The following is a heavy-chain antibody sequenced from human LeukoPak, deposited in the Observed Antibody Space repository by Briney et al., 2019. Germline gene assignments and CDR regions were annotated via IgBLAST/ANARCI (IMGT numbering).Heavy chain of an antibody. Sequence: GGSLRLSCAASGFTFSSYWMNWAGQAPGKGLEWVASINHNGNVNYYVDSVKGRFTISRDNAKNSLYLQMSNLRAEDTAVYFRARGGGLDVWGQGATVTVSS. V-gene: IGHV3-7*03. J-gene: IGHJ6*02. CDR1: GFTFSSYW. D-gene: IGHD3-16*01. CDR3: ARGGGLDV. CDR2: INHNGNVN.